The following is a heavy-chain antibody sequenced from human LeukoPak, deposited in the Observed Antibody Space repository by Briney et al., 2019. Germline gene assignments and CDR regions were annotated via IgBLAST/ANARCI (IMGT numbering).Heavy chain of an antibody. CDR2: INHSGST. Sequence: SETLSLTCAVYGGSFSGYYWSWIRQPPGKGLEWIGEINHSGSTNYNPSLKSRVTISVDTSKNRFSLKLSSVTAGDRAVYYCARRQFWSGYYHWGQGTLVTVSS. V-gene: IGHV4-34*01. J-gene: IGHJ4*02. D-gene: IGHD3-3*02. CDR3: ARRQFWSGYYH. CDR1: GGSFSGYY.